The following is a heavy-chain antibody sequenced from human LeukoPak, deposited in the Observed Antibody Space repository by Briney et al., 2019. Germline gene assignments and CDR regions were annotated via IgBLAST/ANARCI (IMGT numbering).Heavy chain of an antibody. CDR2: IYPGDSDT. CDR3: ARRSGSRGYYYYYYGVDV. Sequence: GESLKISCKGSGYSFTSYWIGWVRQMPGKGLEWMGIIYPGDSDTRYSPSFQGQVTISADKSISTAYLQWSSLKASDTAMYYCARRSGSRGYYYYYYGVDVWGQGTTVTVSS. D-gene: IGHD5-18*01. CDR1: GYSFTSYW. J-gene: IGHJ6*02. V-gene: IGHV5-51*01.